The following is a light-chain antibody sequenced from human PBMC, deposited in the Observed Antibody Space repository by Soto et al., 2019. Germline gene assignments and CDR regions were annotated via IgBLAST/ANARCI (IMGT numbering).Light chain of an antibody. CDR2: GAS. Sequence: EIVMTQSPATLSVSPGERATLSCRASQCVSSNLAWYQQKPGQAPRLLIYGASTRATGIPARFSGSGSGTEFTLPISSLQSEDFAVYYCQHYNNWPRTFGQGTKVEIK. CDR1: QCVSSN. J-gene: IGKJ1*01. CDR3: QHYNNWPRT. V-gene: IGKV3-15*01.